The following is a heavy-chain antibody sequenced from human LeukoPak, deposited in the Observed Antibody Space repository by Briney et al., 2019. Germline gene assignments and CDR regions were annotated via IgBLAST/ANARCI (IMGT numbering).Heavy chain of an antibody. CDR3: ARDRAAAPFDY. CDR2: ISSSSSTI. CDR1: GFTFSSYS. J-gene: IGHJ4*02. D-gene: IGHD6-13*01. V-gene: IGHV3-48*01. Sequence: GGSLRLSCAASGFTFSSYSMNWVRQAPGKGLEWVSYISSSSSTICYADSVKGRFTISRDNAKNSLYLQMNSLRAEDTAVYYCARDRAAAPFDYWGQGTLVTVSS.